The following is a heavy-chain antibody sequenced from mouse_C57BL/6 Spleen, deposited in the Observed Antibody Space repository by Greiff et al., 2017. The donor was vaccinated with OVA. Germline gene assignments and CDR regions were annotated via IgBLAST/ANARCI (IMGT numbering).Heavy chain of an antibody. CDR3: ARQNWDYFDY. Sequence: VHVKQSGPELVKPGASVKIPCKASGYTFTDYNMDWVKQSHGKSLEWIGDINPNNGGTIYNQKFKGKATLTVDKSSSTAYMELRSLTSEDTAVYYCARQNWDYFDYWGQGTTLTVSS. D-gene: IGHD4-1*01. CDR2: INPNNGGT. CDR1: GYTFTDYN. J-gene: IGHJ2*01. V-gene: IGHV1-18*01.